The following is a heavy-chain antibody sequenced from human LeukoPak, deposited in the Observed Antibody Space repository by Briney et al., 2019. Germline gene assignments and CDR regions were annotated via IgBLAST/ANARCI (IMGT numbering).Heavy chain of an antibody. V-gene: IGHV3-48*04. CDR3: ARGAYSSGWAYFDH. CDR2: ISFSVNTK. Sequence: GGSLRLSCAASGFTFSDYSMNRVRQAPGKGLEWVSHISFSVNTKYYGDSVKGRFTISRDNAKNSLYLHMDSLRAEDTAVYYCARGAYSSGWAYFDHWGQGTLVTVSS. D-gene: IGHD6-19*01. J-gene: IGHJ4*02. CDR1: GFTFSDYS.